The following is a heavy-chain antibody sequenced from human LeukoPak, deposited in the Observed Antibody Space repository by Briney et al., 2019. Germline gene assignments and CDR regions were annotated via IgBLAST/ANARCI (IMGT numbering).Heavy chain of an antibody. V-gene: IGHV3-30*03. CDR1: GFTFSNYG. CDR3: AIDRSQTQQLALGAVAY. Sequence: PGRPLRLSCAASGFTFSNYGMHWCRRAPGKGLEWVAVISYDGINKYYADSVKGRVSISRDNSKNTLYMQMISLRAEDTAVYFCAIDRSQTQQLALGAVAYWGQGPLVTVSS. CDR2: ISYDGINK. J-gene: IGHJ1*01. D-gene: IGHD6-13*01.